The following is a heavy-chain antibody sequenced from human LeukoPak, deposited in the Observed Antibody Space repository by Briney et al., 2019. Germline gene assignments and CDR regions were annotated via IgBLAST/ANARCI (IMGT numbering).Heavy chain of an antibody. J-gene: IGHJ4*02. Sequence: SETLSLTCAVSGGSISSGSYYWSWIRQPAGKGLEWIGRIYTSGSTIYNPSLKSRVTISVDTSKNQFSLKLSSVTAADTAVYYCARGAYLKVGAPGYWGQGTLVTVSS. V-gene: IGHV4-61*02. D-gene: IGHD1-26*01. CDR2: IYTSGST. CDR3: ARGAYLKVGAPGY. CDR1: GGSISSGSYY.